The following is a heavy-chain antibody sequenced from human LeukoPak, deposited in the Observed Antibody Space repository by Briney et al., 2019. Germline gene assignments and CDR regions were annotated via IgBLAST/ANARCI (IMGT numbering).Heavy chain of an antibody. Sequence: PGGSLRLSCAASGFTFSSYAMSWVRQAPGKGLEWVSYISSSSNTVYYADSVKGRFTISRDNAKKSLYLQMNSLRAEDTAVYYCARATPFDYWGQGTLVTVSS. CDR1: GFTFSSYA. CDR3: ARATPFDY. J-gene: IGHJ4*02. CDR2: ISSSSNTV. V-gene: IGHV3-48*01.